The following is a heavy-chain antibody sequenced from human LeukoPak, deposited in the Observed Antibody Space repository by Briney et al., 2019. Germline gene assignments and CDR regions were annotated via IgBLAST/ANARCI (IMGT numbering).Heavy chain of an antibody. V-gene: IGHV4-34*01. CDR1: GESFTTFY. D-gene: IGHD3-22*01. J-gene: IGHJ6*03. CDR3: ARDSYYYDSSGYYFYYYYMDV. Sequence: SETLSLTCAVYGESFTTFYWGWIRQTPGKGLEWIGEINHTGSTNYNPSLKSRVTISIDTSKNQFSLKLSSVTAADTAVYYCARDSYYYDSSGYYFYYYYMDVWGKGTTVTISS. CDR2: INHTGST.